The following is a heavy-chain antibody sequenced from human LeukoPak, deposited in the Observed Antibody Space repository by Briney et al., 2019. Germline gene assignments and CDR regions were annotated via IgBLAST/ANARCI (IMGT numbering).Heavy chain of an antibody. CDR3: ANSPNYYDSSGYYHYFDY. J-gene: IGHJ4*02. CDR2: ISGSGGST. Sequence: GGSLRLSCAASGFTFSSYAMSWVRQAPGKGLEWVSAISGSGGSTYYADSVKGRFTISRDNSKNTLYLQMNSLRAEDAAVYYCANSPNYYDSSGYYHYFDYWGQGTLVTVSS. CDR1: GFTFSSYA. V-gene: IGHV3-23*01. D-gene: IGHD3-22*01.